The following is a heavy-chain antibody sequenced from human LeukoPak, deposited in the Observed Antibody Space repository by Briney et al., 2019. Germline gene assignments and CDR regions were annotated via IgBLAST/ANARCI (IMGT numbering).Heavy chain of an antibody. V-gene: IGHV3-21*01. D-gene: IGHD1-26*01. Sequence: PGGSLRLSCAASGFTFSSYSMNWVRQAPGKGLEWVSSISSSSSYIYYADSVKGRFTISRDNAKNSLYLQMNSLRAEDTAVYYCARASVIGGGYDYFDYWGQGTLVTVSS. CDR2: ISSSSSYI. CDR1: GFTFSSYS. J-gene: IGHJ4*02. CDR3: ARASVIGGGYDYFDY.